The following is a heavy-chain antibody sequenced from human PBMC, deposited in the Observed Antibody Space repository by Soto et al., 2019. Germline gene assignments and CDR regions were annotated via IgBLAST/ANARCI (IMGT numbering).Heavy chain of an antibody. D-gene: IGHD4-17*01. CDR1: GGTFSSYT. V-gene: IGHV1-69*08. CDR2: IIPILGIA. Sequence: QVQLVQSGAEVKKPGSSVKVSCKASGGTFSSYTISWVRQAPGQGLEWMGRIIPILGIANYAQKFQGRVTITADKSTSTAYMELSSLRSEDTAVDYCAGDYDDYGYYLFDYWGQGTLVTVSS. CDR3: AGDYDDYGYYLFDY. J-gene: IGHJ4*02.